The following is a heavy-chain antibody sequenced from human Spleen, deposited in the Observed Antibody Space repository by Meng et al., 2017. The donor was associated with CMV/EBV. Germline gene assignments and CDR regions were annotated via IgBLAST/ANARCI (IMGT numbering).Heavy chain of an antibody. V-gene: IGHV1-3*04. CDR2: MNTGNGNP. D-gene: IGHD4-23*01. Sequence: ASVKVSCKASGYAMHWVRQAPGQRLECMGWMNTGNGNPKYSQKFHGRVTITRDTSASTAYMELSSLRSEDTAVYYCARGVGTLIIDYWGQGTLVTVSS. J-gene: IGHJ4*02. CDR3: ARGVGTLIIDY. CDR1: GYA.